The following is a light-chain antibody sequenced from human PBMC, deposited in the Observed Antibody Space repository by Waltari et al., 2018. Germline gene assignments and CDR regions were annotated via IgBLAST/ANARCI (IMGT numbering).Light chain of an antibody. V-gene: IGKV3-15*01. Sequence: EIVMTQSPATLSVSPGERATLSCRASQSVGSKLAWYLQKPGQAPRLLIYGASTRATGIPARFSGSGSGTEFTLTISSLQSEDFAVYYCHQYNNWPRTFGQGTRLEIK. CDR3: HQYNNWPRT. J-gene: IGKJ5*01. CDR1: QSVGSK. CDR2: GAS.